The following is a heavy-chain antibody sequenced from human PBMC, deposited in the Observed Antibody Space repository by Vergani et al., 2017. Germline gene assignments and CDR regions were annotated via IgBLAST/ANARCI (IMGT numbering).Heavy chain of an antibody. CDR1: GGSISSYY. D-gene: IGHD3-10*01. J-gene: IGHJ6*02. CDR3: ARDRVYGSGHGGYYYNGMDV. CDR2: IYYSGRT. Sequence: QVQLQDSGPGLVKPSETLSLTCTVSGGSISSYYWSWIRQPPGKGLEWIGYIYYSGRTSYNPSLKSRVTISLDTSKNQFSLKLSSVTAADTAVYYCARDRVYGSGHGGYYYNGMDVWGQGTTVTVSS. V-gene: IGHV4-59*01.